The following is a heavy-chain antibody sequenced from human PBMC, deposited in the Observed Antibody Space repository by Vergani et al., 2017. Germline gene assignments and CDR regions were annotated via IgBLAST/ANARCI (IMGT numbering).Heavy chain of an antibody. V-gene: IGHV5-51*01. CDR1: GYSFTTYW. CDR3: ASSPGISRRPSYYFDY. CDR2: IYIGDSDT. D-gene: IGHD2-15*01. J-gene: IGHJ4*02. Sequence: EVQLVQSGAEVKKPGESLKISCKGSGYSFTTYWIGWVRQMPGKGLEWMGIIYIGDSDTRYSPSFQGQVIISADKSISTAYLQWSSLKASDTAIYYCASSPGISRRPSYYFDYWGQGTLVTVSS.